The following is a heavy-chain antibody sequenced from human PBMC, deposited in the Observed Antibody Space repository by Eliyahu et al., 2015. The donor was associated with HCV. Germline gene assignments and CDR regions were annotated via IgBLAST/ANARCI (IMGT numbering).Heavy chain of an antibody. CDR2: IYWDDDK. Sequence: QITLKESGPTLVKPTQTLTLTCTFSGFSLSTSGVGVGWIRQPPGKALEWLALIYWDDDKCYSPSLKSRLTITKDTSKNQVVLTMTNMDPVDTATYYCAHSLDYGDYPGLDAFDIWGQGTMVTVSS. CDR1: GFSLSTSGVG. CDR3: AHSLDYGDYPGLDAFDI. V-gene: IGHV2-5*02. J-gene: IGHJ3*02. D-gene: IGHD4-17*01.